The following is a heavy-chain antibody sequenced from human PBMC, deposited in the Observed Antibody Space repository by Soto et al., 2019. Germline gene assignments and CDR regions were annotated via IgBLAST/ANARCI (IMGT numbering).Heavy chain of an antibody. V-gene: IGHV3-7*05. CDR2: IKGDGSAK. CDR1: GFTFGNYW. CDR3: ARDVSPGSSGYYLDDFDI. D-gene: IGHD6-25*01. Sequence: EVQLVESGGGLVQPGGSLRLSCAASGFTFGNYWMTWVRQAPGKGLEWVANIKGDGSAKSYLDSVRGRFTVSRDNAENSLFLQMNILRAEDTALYYCARDVSPGSSGYYLDDFDIWGQGTMVPVS. J-gene: IGHJ3*02.